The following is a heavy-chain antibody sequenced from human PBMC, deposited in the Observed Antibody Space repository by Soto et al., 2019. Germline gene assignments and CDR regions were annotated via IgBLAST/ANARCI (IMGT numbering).Heavy chain of an antibody. D-gene: IGHD2-2*01. V-gene: IGHV4-4*02. J-gene: IGHJ6*02. CDR1: GGSISSNNW. CDR3: ARDGGPGVANCYYSGMDV. Sequence: QVQLQESGPGLVKPSGTLSLTCTVSGGSISSNNWWSWVRQPPGKGLEWIGEIYHSGSTKHNPSLKSRVTISVDKSKNQFSLNLTSVTAADTAVYYCARDGGPGVANCYYSGMDVWGQGTTVTVSS. CDR2: IYHSGST.